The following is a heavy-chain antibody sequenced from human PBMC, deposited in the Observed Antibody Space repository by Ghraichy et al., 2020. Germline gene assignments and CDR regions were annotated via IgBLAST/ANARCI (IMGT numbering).Heavy chain of an antibody. Sequence: SETLSLTCTVSGGSITNYFWSWIRQPPGKGLEWIGYIYYSGSTNYNPSLKSRVTISVDTSKNQFSLKLSSVTDADTAVYYCGRAGGHSSGWYGAVDYWGQGTLVTVSS. CDR3: GRAGGHSSGWYGAVDY. CDR2: IYYSGST. D-gene: IGHD6-19*01. CDR1: GGSITNYF. V-gene: IGHV4-59*01. J-gene: IGHJ4*02.